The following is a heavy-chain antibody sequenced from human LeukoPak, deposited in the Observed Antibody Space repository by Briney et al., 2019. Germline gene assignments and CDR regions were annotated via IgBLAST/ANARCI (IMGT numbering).Heavy chain of an antibody. CDR2: ISGSGGSK. CDR3: AKDLGGGGGY. J-gene: IGHJ4*02. Sequence: GGSLRLSCAASGFSFSDHYMSWVRQAPGKGLEWVSAISGSGGSKYYADSVKGRFTISRDNSKNTLYLQMNSLRAEDTAVYYCAKDLGGGGGYWGQGTLVTVSS. V-gene: IGHV3-23*01. CDR1: GFSFSDHY. D-gene: IGHD3-16*01.